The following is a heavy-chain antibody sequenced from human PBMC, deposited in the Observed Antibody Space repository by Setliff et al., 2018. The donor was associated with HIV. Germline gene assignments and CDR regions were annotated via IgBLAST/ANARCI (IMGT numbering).Heavy chain of an antibody. CDR2: IYPNTGGT. CDR1: GYTFTEYY. V-gene: IGHV1-2*02. J-gene: IGHJ4*02. Sequence: ASVKVSCKASGYTFTEYYIHWVRQAPGQGLEWMGWIYPNTGGTNYAQKFQGRVTMTRDTSISTAYMELSRLRSDDTALCYCARGAEDLAINPPSFDYYFDYWGQGTPVTVSS. CDR3: ARGAEDLAINPPSFDYYFDY. D-gene: IGHD3-9*01.